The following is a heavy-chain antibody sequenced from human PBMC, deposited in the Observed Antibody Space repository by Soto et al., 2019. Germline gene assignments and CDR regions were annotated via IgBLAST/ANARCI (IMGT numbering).Heavy chain of an antibody. CDR3: ARGPQMEAFEI. Sequence: QVQLQESGPGLVKPSGTLSLTCAVSGGSISSGNWWSWVRQPPGKGLEWIGQIFHSGSTNYKSSPKRRVTISVDKSKTQFSLKLSSVIAADTAVYYCARGPQMEAFEIWGQGTMVTVSS. CDR1: GGSISSGNW. J-gene: IGHJ3*02. V-gene: IGHV4-4*02. D-gene: IGHD2-8*01. CDR2: IFHSGST.